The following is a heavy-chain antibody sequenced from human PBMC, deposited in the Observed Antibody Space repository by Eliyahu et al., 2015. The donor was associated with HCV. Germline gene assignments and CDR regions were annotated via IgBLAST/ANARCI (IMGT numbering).Heavy chain of an antibody. CDR2: FDPSGSXT. D-gene: IGHD2/OR15-2a*01. J-gene: IGHJ6*02. CDR3: ARAYFGTASTSMDV. V-gene: IGHV1-46*04. Sequence: QVQLVQSGAEVKKAGASVKVSCKASGSSFTFYYVNWVRQAPGQGXEXMGIFDPSGSXTSYAQKLQGRVXLTSDTSTGTVYMELSSLRSEDTAVYYCARAYFGTASTSMDVWGQGTTVTVSS. CDR1: GSSFTFYY.